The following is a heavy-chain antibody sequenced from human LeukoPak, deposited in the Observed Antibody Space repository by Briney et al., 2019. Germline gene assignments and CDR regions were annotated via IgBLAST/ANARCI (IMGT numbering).Heavy chain of an antibody. CDR2: IKQDGSEK. CDR3: ARDRTARGSGWYDLVFDY. D-gene: IGHD6-19*01. J-gene: IGHJ4*02. V-gene: IGHV3-7*01. CDR1: GFTFSSYW. Sequence: GGSLRLSCAASGFTFSSYWMSWVRQAPGKGLEWVANIKQDGSEKYYVDSVKGRFTISRDNAKNSLYLQMNSLRAEDTAVYYCARDRTARGSGWYDLVFDYWGQGTLVTVSS.